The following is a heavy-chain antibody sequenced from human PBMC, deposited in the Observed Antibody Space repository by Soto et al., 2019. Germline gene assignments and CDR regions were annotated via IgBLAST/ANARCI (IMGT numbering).Heavy chain of an antibody. CDR3: ATQTYSYCGGDCYPAHFDY. V-gene: IGHV1-69*06. CDR1: GGTFSSYA. Sequence: GASVKVSCKASGGTFSSYAISWVRQAPGQGLEWMGGIIPIFGTANYAQKFQGRVTITADKSTSTAYMELSSLRSEDTAVYYCATQTYSYCGGDCYPAHFDYWGQGTLVTVYS. D-gene: IGHD2-21*02. CDR2: IIPIFGTA. J-gene: IGHJ4*02.